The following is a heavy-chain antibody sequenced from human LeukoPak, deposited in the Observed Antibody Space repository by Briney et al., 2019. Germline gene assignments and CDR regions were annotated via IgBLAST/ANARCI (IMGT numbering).Heavy chain of an antibody. CDR2: LNPSGGST. Sequence: GASVKVSCKASGYTFTSYYRHWVRQAPGQELEWMGILNPSGGSTSYAQKFQGRVTMTRDTSTSTVYMELSSLRSEDTAVYYCAREYYYDSSGSQPLGYYYGMDVWGQGTTVTVSS. CDR1: GYTFTSYY. CDR3: AREYYYDSSGSQPLGYYYGMDV. D-gene: IGHD3-22*01. J-gene: IGHJ6*02. V-gene: IGHV1-46*01.